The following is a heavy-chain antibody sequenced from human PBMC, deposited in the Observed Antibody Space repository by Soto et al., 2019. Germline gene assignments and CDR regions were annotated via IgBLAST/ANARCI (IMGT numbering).Heavy chain of an antibody. CDR2: ISAGSTTK. Sequence: EAQLVESGGDLVQPGGSLRLSCEASGFTFSRDGMNRVRQAPGKGLEWIAYISAGSTTKYYADSVRGRFTVSRDAARDSLYLQMTLLRDDDTAMYYCVRGGWLADAFDIWGQGTRVTVSS. V-gene: IGHV3-48*02. CDR3: VRGGWLADAFDI. D-gene: IGHD5-12*01. J-gene: IGHJ3*02. CDR1: GFTFSRDG.